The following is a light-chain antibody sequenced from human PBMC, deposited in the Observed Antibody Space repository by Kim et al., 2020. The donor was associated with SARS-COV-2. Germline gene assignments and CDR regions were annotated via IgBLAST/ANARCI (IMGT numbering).Light chain of an antibody. Sequence: SWAPGERATLSCRDSQSVGNYLAWYQQKPGQAPRLLIYDASNRATGIPARFSGSGSGTDFTLTVSSLEPEDFAVYYCQQRSFLITFGQGTRLEIK. CDR1: QSVGNY. J-gene: IGKJ5*01. CDR2: DAS. CDR3: QQRSFLIT. V-gene: IGKV3-11*01.